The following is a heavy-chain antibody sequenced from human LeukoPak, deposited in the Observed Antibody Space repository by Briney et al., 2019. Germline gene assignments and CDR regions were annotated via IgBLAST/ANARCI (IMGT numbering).Heavy chain of an antibody. CDR3: TKDRGVAGIADWFDP. CDR1: GFTFRSYA. J-gene: IGHJ5*02. V-gene: IGHV3-9*01. D-gene: IGHD3-10*01. Sequence: GGSLRLSCAASGFTFRSYAMHWVRQFPGKGLEWVAGINWKSGIIGYADSVKGRFTISRDNAKNSLYLQMNSLRVEDTAFYYCTKDRGVAGIADWFDPWGQGTLVTVSS. CDR2: INWKSGII.